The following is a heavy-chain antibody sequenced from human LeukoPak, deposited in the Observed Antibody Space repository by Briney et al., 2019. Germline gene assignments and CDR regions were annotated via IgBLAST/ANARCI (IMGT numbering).Heavy chain of an antibody. CDR1: GFTFSNYT. Sequence: PGGSLRLSCAASGFTFSNYTMHWVRQAPGKGLEWVAVISYGGSNKYYADSVKGRFIISRDNTKNTLYLQMNSLRAEDTAIYYCARDSSHYLGSSDYWGQGTLVTVSS. CDR3: ARDSSHYLGSSDY. J-gene: IGHJ4*02. V-gene: IGHV3-30*04. D-gene: IGHD6-6*01. CDR2: ISYGGSNK.